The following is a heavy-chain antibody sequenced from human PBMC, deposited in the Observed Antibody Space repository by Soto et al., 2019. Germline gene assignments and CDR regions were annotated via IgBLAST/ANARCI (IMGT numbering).Heavy chain of an antibody. D-gene: IGHD3-10*01. CDR2: IYYSGST. Sequence: SETLCLTCTVSGGSISGNYWTWIRQPPGKGLEWIGYIYYSGSTYYNPSLKSRVTISLDTSKNQFSLKLTSVTAADTAVYYCARDSSFGEPFDYWGQGTLVTVSS. CDR1: GGSISGNY. V-gene: IGHV4-59*12. J-gene: IGHJ4*02. CDR3: ARDSSFGEPFDY.